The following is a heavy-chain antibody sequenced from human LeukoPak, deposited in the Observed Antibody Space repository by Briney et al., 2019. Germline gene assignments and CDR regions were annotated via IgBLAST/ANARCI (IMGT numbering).Heavy chain of an antibody. J-gene: IGHJ5*02. V-gene: IGHV1-8*01. Sequence: ASVKVSCKASGYTFTSYDINWVRQATGQGLEWMGWMNPNSGNTGYAQKFQGRVTMTRNTSISTAYMELSSLRAEDTAVYYCAKGGAHRGRIDRGGSFHNWFDPWGQGTLVTVSS. D-gene: IGHD1-26*01. CDR1: GYTFTSYD. CDR3: AKGGAHRGRIDRGGSFHNWFDP. CDR2: MNPNSGNT.